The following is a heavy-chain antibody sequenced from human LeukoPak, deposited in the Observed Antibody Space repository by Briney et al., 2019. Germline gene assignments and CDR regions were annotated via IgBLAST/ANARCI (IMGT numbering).Heavy chain of an antibody. CDR1: RFTFSSYS. CDR2: ISSSSSYI. CDR3: AREEVDDSSGYYRGNWFDP. V-gene: IGHV3-21*01. J-gene: IGHJ5*02. Sequence: GRSLRLSCAVSRFTFSSYSMNWVRHAPGKGLEWGSSISSSSSYIYYADSVKGRFTISRDNAKNSLYLQMNSLRAEDTAVYYCAREEVDDSSGYYRGNWFDPWGQGTLVTVSS. D-gene: IGHD3-22*01.